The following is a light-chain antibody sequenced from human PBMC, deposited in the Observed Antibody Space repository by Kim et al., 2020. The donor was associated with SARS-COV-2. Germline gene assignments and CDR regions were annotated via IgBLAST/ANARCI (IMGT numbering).Light chain of an antibody. J-gene: IGKJ3*01. V-gene: IGKV3-20*01. CDR2: GAS. CDR3: QQYGSSPRT. Sequence: SPGERATLPCRASQSVSSSYLAWYQQKPGQAPRLLIYGASSRATGIPDRFSGSGSGTDFTLTISRLEPEDFAVYYCQQYGSSPRTFGPGTKVDIK. CDR1: QSVSSSY.